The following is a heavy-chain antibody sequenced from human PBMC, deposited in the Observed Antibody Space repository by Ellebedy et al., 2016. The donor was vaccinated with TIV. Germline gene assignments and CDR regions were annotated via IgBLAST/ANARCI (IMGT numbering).Heavy chain of an antibody. J-gene: IGHJ6*02. Sequence: GESLKISXATSGFTLSLYWMSWVRQAPGKGLEWVANIKYDGSEKYYVDSVKGRFTISRDNAKSSLSLQMNSLRAEDTAVYYCARAAHFYSYGMDVWGQGTTVTVS. CDR1: GFTLSLYW. D-gene: IGHD3-3*02. CDR2: IKYDGSEK. V-gene: IGHV3-7*01. CDR3: ARAAHFYSYGMDV.